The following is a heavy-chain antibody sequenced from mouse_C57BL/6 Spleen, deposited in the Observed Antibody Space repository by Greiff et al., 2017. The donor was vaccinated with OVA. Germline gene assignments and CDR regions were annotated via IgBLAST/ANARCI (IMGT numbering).Heavy chain of an antibody. CDR3: ARSDYDYFAWFAY. V-gene: IGHV1-26*01. CDR2: INPNNGGT. CDR1: GYTFTDYY. J-gene: IGHJ3*01. Sequence: EVQLQQSGPELVKPGASVKISCKASGYTFTDYYMNWVKQSHGKSLEWIGDINPNNGGTSYNQKFKGKATLTVDKSSSTAYMELRSLTSEDSAVYDGARSDYDYFAWFAYWGQGTLVTVSA. D-gene: IGHD2-4*01.